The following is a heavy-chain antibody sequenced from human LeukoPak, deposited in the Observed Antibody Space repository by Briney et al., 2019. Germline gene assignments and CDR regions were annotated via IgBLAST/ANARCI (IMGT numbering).Heavy chain of an antibody. Sequence: ASVKVSCKASGYTFTSYYMHWVRQAPGQGLEWMGIINSSGGSTSYAQKFQGRVTMTRDTSTSTVYMELSSLRSEDTAVYYCARDGEYSSPQYNWFDPWGQGTLVTVSS. CDR3: ARDGEYSSPQYNWFDP. CDR1: GYTFTSYY. CDR2: INSSGGST. V-gene: IGHV1-46*01. D-gene: IGHD6-6*01. J-gene: IGHJ5*02.